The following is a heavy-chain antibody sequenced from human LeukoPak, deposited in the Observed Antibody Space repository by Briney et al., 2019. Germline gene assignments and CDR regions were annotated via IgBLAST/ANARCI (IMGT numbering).Heavy chain of an antibody. CDR1: GFTFSSYA. D-gene: IGHD3-22*01. CDR2: ISYDGSNK. Sequence: GGSLRLSCAASGFTFSSYAMHWVRQAPGKGLEWVAVISYDGSNKYYADSVKGRFTISRDNSKNTLYLQMNSLRAEDTAVYYCARGGYYYDSSGYSWFDPWGQGTLVTVSS. CDR3: ARGGYYYDSSGYSWFDP. V-gene: IGHV3-30*04. J-gene: IGHJ5*02.